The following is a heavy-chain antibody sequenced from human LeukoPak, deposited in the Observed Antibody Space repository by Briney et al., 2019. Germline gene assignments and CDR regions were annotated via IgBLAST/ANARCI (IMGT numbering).Heavy chain of an antibody. CDR3: ARRVPSQVITDYFDY. CDR2: LNWNGGST. CDR1: GFTFDDYG. J-gene: IGHJ4*02. V-gene: IGHV3-20*04. D-gene: IGHD3-16*01. Sequence: GGSLRLSCAASGFTFDDYGMSWVRQAPGKGLEWVSGLNWNGGSTGYADSVKGRFTISRDNAKNSLFLQMNSLRAEDTAVYYCARRVPSQVITDYFDYWGQGALVTVSS.